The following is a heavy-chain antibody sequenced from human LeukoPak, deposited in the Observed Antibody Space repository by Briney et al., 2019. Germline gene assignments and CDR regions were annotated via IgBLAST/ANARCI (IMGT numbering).Heavy chain of an antibody. CDR3: ARGSLGSRSIAAQYYYYGMDV. CDR2: IYTSGST. D-gene: IGHD6-6*01. Sequence: PSETLSLTCAVYGGSFSGYYWSWIRQPAGKGLEWIGRIYTSGSTNYNPSLKSRVTMSVDTSKNQFSLKLSSVTAADTAVYYCARGSLGSRSIAAQYYYYGMDVWGQGTTVTVSS. CDR1: GGSFSGYY. V-gene: IGHV4-59*10. J-gene: IGHJ6*02.